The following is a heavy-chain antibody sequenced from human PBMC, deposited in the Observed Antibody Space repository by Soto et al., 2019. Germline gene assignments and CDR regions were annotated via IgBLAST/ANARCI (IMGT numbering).Heavy chain of an antibody. V-gene: IGHV4-4*02. J-gene: IGHJ4*02. CDR2: IYHSGST. Sequence: QVQLQESGPGLVKPSGTLSLTCAVSGGSISSSNWWSWVRQPPGKGLEWIGEIYHSGSTNYNPSLKMRVTIPVDKSESQFSMKLSSVPAAHTAVYYCASMYTAMVMGDYWGQGTLDIVSS. D-gene: IGHD5-18*01. CDR3: ASMYTAMVMGDY. CDR1: GGSISSSNW.